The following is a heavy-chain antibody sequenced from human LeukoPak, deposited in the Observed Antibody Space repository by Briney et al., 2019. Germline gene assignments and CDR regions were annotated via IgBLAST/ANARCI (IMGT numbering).Heavy chain of an antibody. J-gene: IGHJ4*02. CDR1: GGSISSGSYY. D-gene: IGHD3-22*01. Sequence: PSETLSLTCTVSGGSISSGSYYWSWIRQPPGKGLEWIGYIYYSGSTNYNSSLKSRVTISVDTSKNQFSLKLSSVTAADTAVYYCARGQVYDSSGYCDFDYWGQGTLVTVSS. CDR2: IYYSGST. V-gene: IGHV4-61*01. CDR3: ARGQVYDSSGYCDFDY.